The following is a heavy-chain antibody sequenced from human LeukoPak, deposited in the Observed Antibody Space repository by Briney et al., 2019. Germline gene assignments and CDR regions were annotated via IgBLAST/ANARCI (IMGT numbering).Heavy chain of an antibody. Sequence: GRSLRLSCAASGFTFSSYGMHWVRQAPGKGLEWVAVISYDGSNKYYADSVKGRFTISRDNSKNTLYLQMNSLRAEDTAVYYCANWSDPWGQGTLVTVSS. V-gene: IGHV3-30*18. CDR1: GFTFSSYG. J-gene: IGHJ5*02. CDR2: ISYDGSNK. CDR3: ANWSDP.